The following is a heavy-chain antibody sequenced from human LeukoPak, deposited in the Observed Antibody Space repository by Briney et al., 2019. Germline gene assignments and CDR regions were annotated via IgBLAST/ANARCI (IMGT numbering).Heavy chain of an antibody. J-gene: IGHJ4*02. D-gene: IGHD5-24*01. CDR3: AKRDRATISVDY. CDR2: IYYSGST. Sequence: SETLSLTCTVSGGSISSHYWSWIRQPPGKGLEWIGYIYYSGSTNYNPSLKSRVTISVDTSKNQFSLKLSSVTAADTAVYYCAKRDRATISVDYWGQGTLVTVSS. V-gene: IGHV4-59*08. CDR1: GGSISSHY.